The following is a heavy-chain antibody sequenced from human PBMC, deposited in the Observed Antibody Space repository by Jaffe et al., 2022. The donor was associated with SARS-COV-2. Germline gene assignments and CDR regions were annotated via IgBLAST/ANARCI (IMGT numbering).Heavy chain of an antibody. Sequence: QVQLVESGGGVVQPGRSLRLSCAASGFTFSSYGIHWVRQAPGKGLEWVAVISYDGKDKYYADSVKGRFTISRDNSKNTLYLQMDSLRAEDTAVYYCAKSRSNSRTYYHYPMDVWGQGTTVTVSS. CDR3: AKSRSNSRTYYHYPMDV. V-gene: IGHV3-30*18. CDR1: GFTFSSYG. CDR2: ISYDGKDK. J-gene: IGHJ6*02. D-gene: IGHD6-6*01.